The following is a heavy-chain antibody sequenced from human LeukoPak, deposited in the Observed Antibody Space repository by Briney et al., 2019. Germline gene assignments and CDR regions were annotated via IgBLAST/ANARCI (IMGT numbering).Heavy chain of an antibody. D-gene: IGHD6-13*01. CDR2: INPNSGGT. Sequence: ASVKVSCKASGYTFTGYYMHWVRQAPGQGLEWMGRINPNSGGTNYAQKFQGRVTMTRDTSISTAYMELSRLRSGDTAVYYCARDEGIAAAGTRWPLRYWGQGTLVTVSS. V-gene: IGHV1-2*06. CDR1: GYTFTGYY. CDR3: ARDEGIAAAGTRWPLRY. J-gene: IGHJ4*02.